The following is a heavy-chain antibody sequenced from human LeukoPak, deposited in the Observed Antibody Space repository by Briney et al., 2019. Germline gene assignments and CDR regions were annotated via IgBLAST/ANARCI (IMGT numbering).Heavy chain of an antibody. J-gene: IGHJ4*02. Sequence: GGSLRLSCAASGFNFNSYTMNWVRQAPGKGLQWVANILASGSPTYYADSVKGRFIISRDNSKNTVYLQMNSLRVEDTAIYYCAKDLRPDGVDNFDHWGQGILVTISS. CDR2: ILASGSPT. D-gene: IGHD2-8*01. CDR1: GFNFNSYT. V-gene: IGHV3-23*01. CDR3: AKDLRPDGVDNFDH.